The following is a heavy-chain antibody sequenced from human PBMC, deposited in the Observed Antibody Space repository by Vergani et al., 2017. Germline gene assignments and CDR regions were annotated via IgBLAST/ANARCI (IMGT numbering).Heavy chain of an antibody. Sequence: EVQLVESGGGLVKPGGSLRLSCAASGFTFSSYSMNWVRQAPGKGLEWVSSISSSSSYIYYADSVKGRFTISRDNAKNSLYLQMNSLRAEDTAVYYCARDFEVAGPFDYWGQGTLVTVSS. J-gene: IGHJ4*02. CDR2: ISSSSSYI. D-gene: IGHD6-19*01. V-gene: IGHV3-21*01. CDR3: ARDFEVAGPFDY. CDR1: GFTFSSYS.